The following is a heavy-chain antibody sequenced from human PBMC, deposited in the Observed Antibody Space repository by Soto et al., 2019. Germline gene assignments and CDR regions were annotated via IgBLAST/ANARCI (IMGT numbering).Heavy chain of an antibody. CDR2: IIPILGIA. Sequence: GASVKVSCKASGGTFSSYTISWVRQAPGQGLEWMGRIIPILGIADYAQKFQGRVTITADKSTSTAYMELSSLRSEDTAVYYCAKSKSKGILTGYLPKTRYNWFDPWGQGTLVTVSS. CDR3: AKSKSKGILTGYLPKTRYNWFDP. CDR1: GGTFSSYT. D-gene: IGHD3-9*01. J-gene: IGHJ5*02. V-gene: IGHV1-69*02.